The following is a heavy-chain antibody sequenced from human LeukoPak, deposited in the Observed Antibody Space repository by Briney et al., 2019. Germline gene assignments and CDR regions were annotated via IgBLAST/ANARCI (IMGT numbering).Heavy chain of an antibody. V-gene: IGHV1-2*02. Sequence: ASVKVSCKASGYTFTGSYMHWVRQAPGQGLEWMGWINPNSGATNYAQKFQGRVTMTRDTSISTAFMELSRLTSDDTAVYYCTGGATTPVYWGQGTLVTVSS. J-gene: IGHJ4*02. D-gene: IGHD5-12*01. CDR1: GYTFTGSY. CDR3: TGGATTPVY. CDR2: INPNSGAT.